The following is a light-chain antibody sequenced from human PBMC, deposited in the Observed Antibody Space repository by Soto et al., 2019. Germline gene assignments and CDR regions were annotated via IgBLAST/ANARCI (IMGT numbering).Light chain of an antibody. CDR3: QQYGNSPWT. V-gene: IGKV3-20*01. Sequence: EIVLTQSPGTLSLSPGERATLSCRASQSVSSTYLAWYQQKPGQAPRLLIYGASSRATGIPDRFSGSGSGTDFTLTISRLESEDFAVYYCQQYGNSPWTFGQGTKVEFK. CDR2: GAS. J-gene: IGKJ1*01. CDR1: QSVSSTY.